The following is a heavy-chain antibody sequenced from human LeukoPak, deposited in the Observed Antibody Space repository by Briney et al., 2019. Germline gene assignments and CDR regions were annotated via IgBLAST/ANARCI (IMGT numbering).Heavy chain of an antibody. CDR2: ISYDGSNK. V-gene: IGHV3-30-3*01. CDR3: AREPNFDWLSRFDY. CDR1: GFTFSSYA. D-gene: IGHD3-9*01. Sequence: PGGSLRLSCAASGFTFSSYAMHWVRQAPGKGLEWVAVISYDGSNKYYADSVKGRFTISRDNSKNTLYLQMYSLRAEDTAVYYCAREPNFDWLSRFDYWGQGTLVTVSS. J-gene: IGHJ4*02.